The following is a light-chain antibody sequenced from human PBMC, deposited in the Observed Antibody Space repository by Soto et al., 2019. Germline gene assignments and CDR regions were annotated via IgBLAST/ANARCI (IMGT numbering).Light chain of an antibody. V-gene: IGKV1-9*01. CDR2: AAS. CDR1: QGISTY. Sequence: DIQLTQSPSFLSASVRDRVTITCRARQGISTYLAWYQQKPGKAPTLLIYAASTLQSGVPSRFSGSGSGTEFTLTISSLQPEDFATYYCQQLNTYPRTFGQGTKVEIK. CDR3: QQLNTYPRT. J-gene: IGKJ1*01.